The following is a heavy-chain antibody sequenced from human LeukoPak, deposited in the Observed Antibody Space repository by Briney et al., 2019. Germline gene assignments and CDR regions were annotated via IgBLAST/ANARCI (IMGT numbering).Heavy chain of an antibody. J-gene: IGHJ4*02. CDR2: ISGSGNGT. D-gene: IGHD5-24*01. V-gene: IGHV3-23*01. CDR3: AKRTMSAFDS. Sequence: SGGSLRLSCTASGFTFRTYAMNWVRQAPGKGLEWLSGISGSGNGTYYADSVKGRFTISGDNSKNMVYLQMNSLTVEDAATYYCAKRTMSAFDSWGQGTLLIVSS. CDR1: GFTFRTYA.